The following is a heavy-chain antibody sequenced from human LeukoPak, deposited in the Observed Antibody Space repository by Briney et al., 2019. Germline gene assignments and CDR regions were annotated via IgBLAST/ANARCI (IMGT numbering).Heavy chain of an antibody. Sequence: GGTLRLSCAASGFTFSSYGMSWVRQAPGKGLEWVSAISGSGGSTYYADSVKGRFTISRDNAKNSLYLQMNSLRAEDTAVYYCAELGITMIGGVWGKGTTVTISP. CDR2: ISGSGGST. CDR1: GFTFSSYG. J-gene: IGHJ6*04. V-gene: IGHV3-23*01. CDR3: AELGITMIGGV. D-gene: IGHD3-10*02.